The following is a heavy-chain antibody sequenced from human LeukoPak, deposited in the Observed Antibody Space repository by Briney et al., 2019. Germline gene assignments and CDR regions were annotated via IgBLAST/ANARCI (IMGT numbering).Heavy chain of an antibody. V-gene: IGHV4-30-4*08. J-gene: IGHJ5*02. CDR1: GGSISSGDYY. Sequence: SETLSLTCTVSGGSISSGDYYWSWIRQPPGKGLEWIGYIYYSGSTYYNPSLKSRVTISVDTSKNQFSLKLSSVTAADTAVYYCARERGVSNSSSSRLSWFDPWGQGTLVTVSS. CDR2: IYYSGST. CDR3: ARERGVSNSSSSRLSWFDP. D-gene: IGHD6-6*01.